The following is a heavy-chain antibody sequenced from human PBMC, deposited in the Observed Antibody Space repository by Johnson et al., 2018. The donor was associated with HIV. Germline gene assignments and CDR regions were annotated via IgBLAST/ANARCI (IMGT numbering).Heavy chain of an antibody. V-gene: IGHV3-66*04. CDR1: GFTVSSNY. Sequence: VQLVESGGNLVQPGGSLRLSCAASGFTVSSNYMTWVRQAPGKGLEWVSVIYSGGSTYYADSVKGRFIISRDNSKNTLLLQMNSLRVDDTAMYYCAKHPDAFDIWGQGTMVTVSS. CDR3: AKHPDAFDI. J-gene: IGHJ3*02. CDR2: IYSGGST.